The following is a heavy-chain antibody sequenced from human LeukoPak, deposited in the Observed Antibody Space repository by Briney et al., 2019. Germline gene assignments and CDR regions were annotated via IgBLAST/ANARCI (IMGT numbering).Heavy chain of an antibody. CDR1: GFTFSSYG. CDR2: IRYDGSNK. J-gene: IGHJ4*02. V-gene: IGHV3-30*02. CDR3: AKDGPPDSSGYYFLNY. D-gene: IGHD3-22*01. Sequence: GGSLRLSCAASGFTFSSYGMHWVRQAPGKGLEWVAFIRYDGSNKYYADSVKGRFTISRDNSENTLYLQMNSLRAEDTAVYYCAKDGPPDSSGYYFLNYWGQGTLVTVSS.